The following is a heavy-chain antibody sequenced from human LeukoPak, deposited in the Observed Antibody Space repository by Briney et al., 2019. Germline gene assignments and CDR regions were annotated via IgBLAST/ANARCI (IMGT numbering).Heavy chain of an antibody. CDR2: ISAYNGNT. J-gene: IGHJ4*02. V-gene: IGHV1-18*01. CDR1: GYTFTSYG. CDR3: ARGQSHSYYYGSGSYYY. Sequence: ASVKVSCKASGYTFTSYGISWVRQAPGQGLEWMGWISAYNGNTNYAQKLQGRVTMTTDTSTSTAYMELRSLRSDDTAVYYCARGQSHSYYYGSGSYYYWGQGTLATVSS. D-gene: IGHD3-10*01.